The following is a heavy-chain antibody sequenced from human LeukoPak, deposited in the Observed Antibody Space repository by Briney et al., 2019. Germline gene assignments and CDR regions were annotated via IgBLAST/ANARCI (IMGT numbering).Heavy chain of an antibody. D-gene: IGHD3-22*01. J-gene: IGHJ4*02. CDR1: GGSISSYY. V-gene: IGHV4-59*08. CDR3: ARQAYDSSDYYYPFDY. Sequence: PSETLSLTCTVSGGSISSYYWSWIRQPPGKELEWIGYIYYSGSTNYNPSLKSRVTISVDTSKNQFSLKLSSVTAADTAVYYCARQAYDSSDYYYPFDYWGQGTLVTVSS. CDR2: IYYSGST.